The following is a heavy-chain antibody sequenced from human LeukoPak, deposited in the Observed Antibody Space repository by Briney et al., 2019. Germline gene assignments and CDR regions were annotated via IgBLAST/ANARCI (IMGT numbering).Heavy chain of an antibody. CDR3: ARASYYYDSSGYPY. D-gene: IGHD3-22*01. Sequence: GGSLRLSCAASGFTFSSYSMNWVRQAPGKGLEWVSYISSSSSTIYYADSVKGRFTISRDNAKNSLYLQMHSLRAEDTAVYYCARASYYYDSSGYPYWGQGTLVTVSS. J-gene: IGHJ4*02. CDR2: ISSSSSTI. V-gene: IGHV3-48*01. CDR1: GFTFSSYS.